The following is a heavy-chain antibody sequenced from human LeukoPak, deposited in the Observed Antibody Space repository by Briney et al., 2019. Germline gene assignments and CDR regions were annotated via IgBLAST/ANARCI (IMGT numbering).Heavy chain of an antibody. CDR2: ISGSGGST. V-gene: IGHV3-23*01. CDR1: GFTFSSYA. J-gene: IGHJ4*02. D-gene: IGHD4-11*01. CDR3: AKRDYSNYDLDY. Sequence: EGSLRLSCVASGFTFSSYAMSWVRQAPGKGLEWVSAISGSGGSTYYADSVKGRFTISRDNSKNTLYLQMNSLRAEDTAVCYCAKRDYSNYDLDYWGQGTLVTVSS.